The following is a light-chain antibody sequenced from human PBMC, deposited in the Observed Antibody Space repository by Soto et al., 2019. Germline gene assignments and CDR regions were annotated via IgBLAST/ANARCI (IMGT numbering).Light chain of an antibody. V-gene: IGKV3-20*01. J-gene: IGKJ1*01. CDR1: QSVTNSF. Sequence: ENVLTQSPGTLSLSPGESATLSCRASQSVTNSFFAWYQQKPGQAPRLLIYGVSSRATGIPDRFSGSGSGTDFTLTITSLQPEDFATYYCQQSYSSPWTFGQGTKVEIK. CDR2: GVS. CDR3: QQSYSSPWT.